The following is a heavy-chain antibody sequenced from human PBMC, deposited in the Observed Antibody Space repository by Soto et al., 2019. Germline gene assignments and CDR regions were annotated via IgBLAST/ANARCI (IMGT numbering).Heavy chain of an antibody. CDR1: GFTVSTYW. Sequence: XVCLRLSCAASGFTVSTYWMDWVRQTPGKGLEWVANINQDGSEKHYVDSVKGRFTISRDNAKNSLYLQMSSLTAEDSAMYYCSPSLDYWGQGTLVTVSS. CDR3: SPSLDY. J-gene: IGHJ4*02. CDR2: INQDGSEK. V-gene: IGHV3-7*01.